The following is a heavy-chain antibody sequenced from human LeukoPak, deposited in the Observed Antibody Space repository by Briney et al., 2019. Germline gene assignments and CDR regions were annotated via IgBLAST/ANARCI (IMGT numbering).Heavy chain of an antibody. Sequence: SETLSLTCAVSGGSISSSNWWSWVRQPPGKGLEWIGEIYHSGSTNYNPSLKSRVTISVDKSKNQFSLKLSSVTAADTAVYYCARRADREGARTFDYWGQGTLVTVSS. J-gene: IGHJ4*02. CDR1: GGSISSSNW. CDR2: IYHSGST. D-gene: IGHD1-26*01. CDR3: ARRADREGARTFDY. V-gene: IGHV4-4*02.